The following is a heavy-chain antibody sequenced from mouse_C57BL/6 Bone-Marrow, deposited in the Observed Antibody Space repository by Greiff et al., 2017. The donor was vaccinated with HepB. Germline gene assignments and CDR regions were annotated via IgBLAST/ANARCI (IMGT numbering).Heavy chain of an antibody. J-gene: IGHJ4*01. CDR1: GYTFTSYG. V-gene: IGHV1-81*01. D-gene: IGHD2-3*01. CDR2: IYPRSGNT. Sequence: QVQLQQSGAELARPGASVKLSCKASGYTFTSYGISWVKQRTGQGLEWIGEIYPRSGNTYYNEKFKGKATLTADKSSSTAYMELRSLTSEDSAVYFCVDGYYDYAMDYWGQGTSVTVSS. CDR3: VDGYYDYAMDY.